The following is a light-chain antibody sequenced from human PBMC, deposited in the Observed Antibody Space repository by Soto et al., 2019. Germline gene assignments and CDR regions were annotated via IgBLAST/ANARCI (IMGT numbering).Light chain of an antibody. J-gene: IGKJ2*01. CDR2: GSS. V-gene: IGKV3-15*01. CDR3: QQYQNWPPQYT. CDR1: QTIASN. Sequence: EIVMTQSPASLSVPPGDVATLSCRASQTIASNLAWYQQKPGQGPRLLIHGSSTRAAGVPARFSCSGSGTYFTLTISSLQSEDFAVFYCQQYQNWPPQYTFGQGTKLQIK.